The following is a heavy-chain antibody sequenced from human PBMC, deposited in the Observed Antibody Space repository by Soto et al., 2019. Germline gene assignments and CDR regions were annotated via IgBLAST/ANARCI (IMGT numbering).Heavy chain of an antibody. CDR1: GFTFSSYW. CDR3: ARDAPYCTNGVCYGMDV. D-gene: IGHD2-8*01. V-gene: IGHV3-7*01. Sequence: SLRLSCAASGFTFSSYWMSWVRQAPGKGLEWVANIKQDGSEKYYVDSVKGRFTISRDNAKNSLYLQMNSLRAEDTAVYYCARDAPYCTNGVCYGMDVWGQGTTVTVSS. J-gene: IGHJ6*02. CDR2: IKQDGSEK.